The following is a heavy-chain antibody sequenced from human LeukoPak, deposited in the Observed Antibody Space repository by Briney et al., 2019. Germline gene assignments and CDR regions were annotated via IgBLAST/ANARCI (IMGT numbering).Heavy chain of an antibody. CDR1: GGSISSSSYY. D-gene: IGHD3-3*01. V-gene: IGHV4-39*07. J-gene: IGHJ5*02. Sequence: SETLSLTCTVSGGSISSSSYYWGWIRQPPGKGLEWIGSIYYSGSTYYNPSLKSRVTISVDTSKNQFSLKLSSVTAADTAVYYCARDALGPIWSGFSAGFDPWGQGTLVTVSS. CDR2: IYYSGST. CDR3: ARDALGPIWSGFSAGFDP.